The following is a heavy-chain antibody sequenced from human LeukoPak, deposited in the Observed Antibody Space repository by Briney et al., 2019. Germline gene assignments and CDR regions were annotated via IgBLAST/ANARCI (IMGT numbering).Heavy chain of an antibody. CDR3: ASRSYGSGSYYLLNWFDP. V-gene: IGHV1-69*04. J-gene: IGHJ5*02. CDR2: IIPILGIA. Sequence: SVKVSCKASGGTFSSYAISWVRQAPGQGLEWMGRIIPILGIANYAQKFHGRVTITADKSTSTAYMELSSLRSEDTAVYYCASRSYGSGSYYLLNWFDPWGQGTLVTVSS. CDR1: GGTFSSYA. D-gene: IGHD3-10*01.